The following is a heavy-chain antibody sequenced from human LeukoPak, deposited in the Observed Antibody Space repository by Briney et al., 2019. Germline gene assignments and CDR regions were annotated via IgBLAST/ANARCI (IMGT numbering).Heavy chain of an antibody. Sequence: SETLSLTCAVYGGSFSGYYWSWIRQPPGKGLEWIGEINHSGSTNYNPSLKSRVTISVDRSKNQFSLKLSSVTAADTAVYYCARGYYYDSSGYYYEGISDAFDIWGQGTMVTVSS. V-gene: IGHV4-34*01. CDR2: INHSGST. CDR1: GGSFSGYY. CDR3: ARGYYYDSSGYYYEGISDAFDI. J-gene: IGHJ3*02. D-gene: IGHD3-22*01.